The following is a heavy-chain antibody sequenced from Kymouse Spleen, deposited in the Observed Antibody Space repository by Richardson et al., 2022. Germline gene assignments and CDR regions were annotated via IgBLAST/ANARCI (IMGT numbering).Heavy chain of an antibody. CDR2: INSDGSST. CDR1: GFTFSSYW. D-gene: IGHD6-6*01. Sequence: EVQLVESGGGLVQPGGSLRLSCAASGFTFSSYWMHWVRQAPGKGLVWVSRINSDGSSTSYADSVKGRFTISRDNAKNTLYLQMNSLRAEDTAVYYCAREPGIAARYYYYYGMDVWGQGTTVTVSS. V-gene: IGHV3-74*01. J-gene: IGHJ6*02. CDR3: AREPGIAARYYYYYGMDV.